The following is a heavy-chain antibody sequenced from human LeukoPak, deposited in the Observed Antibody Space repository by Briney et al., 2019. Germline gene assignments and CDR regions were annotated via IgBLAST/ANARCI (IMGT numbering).Heavy chain of an antibody. J-gene: IGHJ6*03. CDR1: GGSISSYY. Sequence: SETLSLTCTVSGGSISSYYWSWIRQPAGKGLEWIGRIYTSGSTNYNPSLKSRVTISVDTSKNQFSLKLSSVTAADTAVYYCARGRYYYDSSGYYPGYYMDVWGKGTTVTVSS. CDR2: IYTSGST. V-gene: IGHV4-4*07. CDR3: ARGRYYYDSSGYYPGYYMDV. D-gene: IGHD3-22*01.